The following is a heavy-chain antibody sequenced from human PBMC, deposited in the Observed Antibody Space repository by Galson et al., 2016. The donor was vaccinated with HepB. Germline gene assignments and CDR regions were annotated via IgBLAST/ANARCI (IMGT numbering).Heavy chain of an antibody. Sequence: SLRLSCAASGFTFSSYGMNWVRQAPGKGLEWVSSISSSSSYIYYADSVKGRFTISRDNAKNSLYLQMNSLRAEDTAVYYCARTAHYYYYYMDVWGKGTTVTVSS. J-gene: IGHJ6*03. V-gene: IGHV3-21*01. CDR2: ISSSSSYI. CDR1: GFTFSSYG. CDR3: ARTAHYYYYYMDV.